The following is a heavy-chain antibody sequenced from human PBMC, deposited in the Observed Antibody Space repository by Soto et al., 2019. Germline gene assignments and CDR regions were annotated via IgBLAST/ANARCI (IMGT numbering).Heavy chain of an antibody. J-gene: IGHJ5*02. V-gene: IGHV5-10-1*01. D-gene: IGHD3-16*01. CDR2: IDPSDSYT. CDR3: ATHAHGGVDP. Sequence: GESLKISCKGSGYTFTSYWISWVRQMPGKGLEWMGRIDPSDSYTNYSPSFQGHVTISADKSISTAYLQWSSLKASDTAMYYCATHAHGGVDPWGQGTLVTVSS. CDR1: GYTFTSYW.